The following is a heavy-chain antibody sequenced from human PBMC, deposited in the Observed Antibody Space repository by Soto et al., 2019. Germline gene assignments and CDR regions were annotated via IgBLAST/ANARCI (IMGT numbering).Heavy chain of an antibody. V-gene: IGHV4-30-4*01. CDR2: IYYSGST. CDR1: GGSISSCDYY. CDR3: FRGDPGACSSTSCSHAFYL. J-gene: IGHJ3*01. Sequence: QVQLQESGPGLVKPSQTLSLTCTVSGGSISSCDYYWNWIRQPPGKGLELIGSIYYSGSTYYSPSLNSRVTISVGTSKNQFSLKLSCVTAADTAVYYCFRGDPGACSSTSCSHAFYLSGRGTMVAVSS. D-gene: IGHD2-2*01.